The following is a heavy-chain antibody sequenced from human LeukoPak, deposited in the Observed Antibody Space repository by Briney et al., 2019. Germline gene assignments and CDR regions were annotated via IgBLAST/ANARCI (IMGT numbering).Heavy chain of an antibody. CDR2: IQYDGSNQ. D-gene: IGHD3-3*01. J-gene: IGHJ2*01. V-gene: IGHV3-30*02. Sequence: GGSLRLSCAASGFTFSSYGMHWVRQAPGKGLEWVSFIQYDGSNQYYVDSVKGRFTISRDNAKNSLYLQMNSLRAEDTAVYYCARDGGVTGYWYFDLWGRGTLVTVSS. CDR1: GFTFSSYG. CDR3: ARDGGVTGYWYFDL.